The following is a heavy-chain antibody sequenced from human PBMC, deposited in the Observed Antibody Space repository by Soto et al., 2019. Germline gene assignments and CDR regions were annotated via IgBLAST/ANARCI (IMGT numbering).Heavy chain of an antibody. CDR1: GGTFSSYT. J-gene: IGHJ4*02. Sequence: GASVKVSCKASGGTFSSYTISWVRQAPGQGLEWMGWISAYNGNTNYAQKLQGRVTMTTDTSTSTAYMELRSLRSDDTAVHYCARGLGYCSDVSCPDYFDYWGQGTLVTVSS. V-gene: IGHV1-18*01. CDR3: ARGLGYCSDVSCPDYFDY. D-gene: IGHD2-15*01. CDR2: ISAYNGNT.